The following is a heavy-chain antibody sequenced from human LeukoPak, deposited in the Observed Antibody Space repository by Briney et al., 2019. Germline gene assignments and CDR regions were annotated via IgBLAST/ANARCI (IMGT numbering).Heavy chain of an antibody. CDR3: ARTYGSGSPTFD. V-gene: IGHV4-59*01. J-gene: IGHJ4*02. D-gene: IGHD3-10*01. CDR1: GGSISSYY. CDR2: IYYSGST. Sequence: SETLSLTCTVSGGSISSYYWSWIRQPPGKGLEWIGYIYYSGSTNYNPSLKSRVTISVDTSKNQFSLKLSSVTAADTAVYYCARTYGSGSPTFDWGQGTLVTVSS.